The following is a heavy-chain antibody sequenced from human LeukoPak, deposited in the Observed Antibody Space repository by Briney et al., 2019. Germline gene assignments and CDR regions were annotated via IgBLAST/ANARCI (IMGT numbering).Heavy chain of an antibody. D-gene: IGHD5-18*01. J-gene: IGHJ5*02. CDR2: IYYSGST. CDR1: GGSISSYY. Sequence: SETLSLTCTVSGGSISSYYWSWIRQPPGKGLEWIGYIYYSGSTNYNPSLKSRVTISVDTSKNHISLKLSSVTAADTAVYYCARTVDTAMNNWFDPWGQGTPVTVSS. V-gene: IGHV4-59*08. CDR3: ARTVDTAMNNWFDP.